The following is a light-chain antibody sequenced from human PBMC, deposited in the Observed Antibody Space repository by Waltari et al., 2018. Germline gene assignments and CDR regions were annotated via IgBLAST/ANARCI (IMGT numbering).Light chain of an antibody. CDR3: QQYNIWPYT. Sequence: DIQMTQSPSPLSASVGDRVTITCRASQSISNWLAWYQQKPGKAPKVLIYKSFTLQSGVPSRFSGSGSETEFSLTISSLQPDDFATYYCQQYNIWPYTFGQGTTLEI. CDR2: KSF. J-gene: IGKJ2*01. CDR1: QSISNW. V-gene: IGKV1-5*03.